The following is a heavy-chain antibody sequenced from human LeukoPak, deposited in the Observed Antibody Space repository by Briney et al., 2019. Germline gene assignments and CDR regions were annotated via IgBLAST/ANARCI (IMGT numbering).Heavy chain of an antibody. J-gene: IGHJ4*02. V-gene: IGHV3-23*01. CDR1: GFTFSSYA. CDR3: AKVPSSGWYALGY. Sequence: PGGSLRLSCAASGFTFSSYAMSWVRQAPGKGLEWVSAISGSGGSTYYADSVEGRFTISRDNSKNTLYLQMNSLRAEDTAVYYCAKVPSSGWYALGYWGQGTLVTVSS. D-gene: IGHD6-19*01. CDR2: ISGSGGST.